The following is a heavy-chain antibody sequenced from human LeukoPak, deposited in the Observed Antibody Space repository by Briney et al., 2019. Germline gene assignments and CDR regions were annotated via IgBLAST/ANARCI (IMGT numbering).Heavy chain of an antibody. D-gene: IGHD1-26*01. J-gene: IGHJ4*02. V-gene: IGHV3-23*01. CDR2: ISGSGGTT. CDR3: ATQRYSGSYSDFDY. Sequence: GGSLRLSCAASGFTFNNYAMSWVRQAPGKGLEWVSAISGSGGTTYYADSVKGRFTISRDNSKNTLYLQMNSLRAEDTAVYYCATQRYSGSYSDFDYWGQGILVTVST. CDR1: GFTFNNYA.